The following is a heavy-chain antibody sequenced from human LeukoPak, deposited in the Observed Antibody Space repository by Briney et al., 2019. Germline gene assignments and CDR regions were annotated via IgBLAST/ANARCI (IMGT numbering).Heavy chain of an antibody. CDR3: TTDLVSGYYY. D-gene: IGHD3-3*01. CDR2: IKSKTDGGTT. J-gene: IGHJ4*02. CDR1: GLTFRNAR. Sequence: GGSLRLSCAASGLTFRNARRRWLRQAPGKGRVWLGRIKSKTDGGTTDYAAPVKGRFTISRDDSKNTLYLQMRSLKTEDTAVYYCTTDLVSGYYYWGQGTLVTVSS. V-gene: IGHV3-15*01.